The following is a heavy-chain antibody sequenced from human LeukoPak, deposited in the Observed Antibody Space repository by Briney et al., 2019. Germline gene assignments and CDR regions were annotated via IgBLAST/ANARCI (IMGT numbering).Heavy chain of an antibody. V-gene: IGHV3-21*04. CDR1: GFTFSSYS. D-gene: IGHD5-12*01. Sequence: GGSLRLSCAASGFTFSSYSMNWVRQAPGKGLEWVSSISSSSRHIYYADSVKGRFTISRDNAKNSLYLQMNSLRVEDTAVYYCARAVGGYSGYVDYYYYMDVWGKGTTVTISS. CDR3: ARAVGGYSGYVDYYYYMDV. CDR2: ISSSSRHI. J-gene: IGHJ6*03.